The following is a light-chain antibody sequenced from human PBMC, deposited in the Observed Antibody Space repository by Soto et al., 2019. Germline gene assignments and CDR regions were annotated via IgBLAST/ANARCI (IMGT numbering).Light chain of an antibody. Sequence: DIVMTQSPDSLAVSLGERATINCKSSQSVLYSSNNKNYLAWYQQKPGRPPKLLIYWASTRESGVPDRFSGSGSGTDFTLTISRLEPEDFAVYYCQQYGSSLRTFGQGTKLEIK. CDR1: QSVLYSSNNKNY. CDR2: WAS. V-gene: IGKV4-1*01. J-gene: IGKJ2*01. CDR3: QQYGSSLRT.